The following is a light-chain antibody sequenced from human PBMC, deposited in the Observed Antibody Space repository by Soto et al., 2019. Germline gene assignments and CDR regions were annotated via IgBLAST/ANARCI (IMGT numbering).Light chain of an antibody. Sequence: QSALTQPAAVSGPPGQSITISCTGTSSDVGRYNYVSWYQQHSGKAPKLVIYEVRNRPSGISNRFSASKSGNTASLTISGLLAEDEADYYCTSYTSNTTWVFGGGTKVTVL. CDR1: SSDVGRYNY. J-gene: IGLJ3*02. V-gene: IGLV2-14*01. CDR3: TSYTSNTTWV. CDR2: EVR.